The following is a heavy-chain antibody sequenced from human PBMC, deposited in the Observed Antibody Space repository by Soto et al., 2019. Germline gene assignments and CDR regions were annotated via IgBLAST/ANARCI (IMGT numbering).Heavy chain of an antibody. CDR2: IRGVDNNK. V-gene: IGHV3-21*01. CDR1: GFTFSSYS. CDR3: TRNSGSGARSQYGMDF. D-gene: IGHD2-15*01. Sequence: PGGSLTLSCAASGFTFSSYSLNWARKAPGKGLEWVSSIRGVDNNKYYAASEKGRFTISRDNTNNSLFLQLSGLTADDTVFYYGTRNSGSGARSQYGMDFWGQGTTVTVPS. J-gene: IGHJ6*02.